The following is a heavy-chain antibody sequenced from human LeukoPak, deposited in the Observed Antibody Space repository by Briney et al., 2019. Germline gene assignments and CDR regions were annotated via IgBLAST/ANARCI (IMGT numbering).Heavy chain of an antibody. Sequence: GGSLRLSCAASGFTFSNYAMSWVRQAPGKGLEWGSSTSGSGGLTYYADFVKGRFTISRDNSKHTLYMQMNSLRAEDTAVYYCAKDGDNGYSYNIDYWGPGTLITVSS. V-gene: IGHV3-23*01. CDR1: GFTFSNYA. CDR3: AKDGDNGYSYNIDY. D-gene: IGHD5-18*01. J-gene: IGHJ4*02. CDR2: TSGSGGLT.